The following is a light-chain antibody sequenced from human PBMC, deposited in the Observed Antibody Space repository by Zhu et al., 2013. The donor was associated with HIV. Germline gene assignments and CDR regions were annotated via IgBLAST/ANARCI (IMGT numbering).Light chain of an antibody. V-gene: IGKV3D-15*01. J-gene: IGKJ2*04. CDR2: AAT. Sequence: EIVMTQSPATLSVSPGERATLSCRASQSVSSNLAWYQQKPGQAPRLVIYAATARATGIPARFSGSRSGTEFTLTINSLQSEDFGVYYCQQYNNGCSFGQGTRLEIK. CDR3: QQYNNGCS. CDR1: QSVSSN.